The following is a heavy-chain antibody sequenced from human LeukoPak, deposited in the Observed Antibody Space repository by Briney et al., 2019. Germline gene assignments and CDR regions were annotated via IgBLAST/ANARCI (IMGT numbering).Heavy chain of an antibody. CDR2: INHSGST. CDR3: ARGPYYYGSGSYSSWDY. V-gene: IGHV4-34*01. CDR1: GGSFSGYY. Sequence: SETLSLTCAVYGGSFSGYYWSWIRQPPGKGLEWIGEINHSGSTNYNPSLKSRVTISVDTSKNQFSLKLSSVTAADTAVYYCARGPYYYGSGSYSSWDYWGQGTLVTVSS. D-gene: IGHD3-10*01. J-gene: IGHJ4*02.